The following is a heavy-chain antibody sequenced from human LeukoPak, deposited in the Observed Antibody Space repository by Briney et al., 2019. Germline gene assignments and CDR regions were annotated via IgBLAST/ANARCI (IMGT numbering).Heavy chain of an antibody. J-gene: IGHJ4*02. CDR3: ARVRYSGSPYYFDY. V-gene: IGHV1-3*01. CDR1: GYTFTSYA. CDR2: INAGNGNT. D-gene: IGHD1-26*01. Sequence: ASVKVSCKASGYTFTSYAMHWVRQAPGQRLEWMGWINAGNGNTKYSQKLQGRVTITRDTSASTAYMELSSLRSEDTAVYYCARVRYSGSPYYFDYWGQGTLVTVSS.